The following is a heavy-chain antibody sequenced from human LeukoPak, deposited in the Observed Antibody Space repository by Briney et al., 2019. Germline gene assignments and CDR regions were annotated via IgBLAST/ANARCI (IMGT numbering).Heavy chain of an antibody. CDR1: GGSISSGDYY. CDR2: IYTSGST. J-gene: IGHJ4*02. Sequence: KASETLSLTCTVSGGSISSGDYYWSWIRQPAGKGLEWIGRIYTSGSTNYNPSLKSRVTISVDTSKNQFSLKLSSVTAADTAVYYCARDQGRFLEWLSPQIREYYFDYWGQGTLVTVSS. V-gene: IGHV4-61*02. D-gene: IGHD3-3*01. CDR3: ARDQGRFLEWLSPQIREYYFDY.